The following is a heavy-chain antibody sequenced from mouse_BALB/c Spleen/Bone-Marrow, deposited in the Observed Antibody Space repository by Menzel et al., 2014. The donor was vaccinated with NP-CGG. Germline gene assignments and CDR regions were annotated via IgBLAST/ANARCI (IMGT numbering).Heavy chain of an antibody. D-gene: IGHD1-1*01. CDR2: INPYNGGT. J-gene: IGHJ3*01. Sequence: VQLQQPGPELVKPGASMKISCKASGYSFTGYTMNWVKQSHGKNLEWIGLINPYNGGTSYNQKFKGKATLTVDKSSSPAYMELLSLTSEDSAVYYCARDYYGSSYGFAYWGQGTLVTVSA. V-gene: IGHV1-18*01. CDR1: GYSFTGYT. CDR3: ARDYYGSSYGFAY.